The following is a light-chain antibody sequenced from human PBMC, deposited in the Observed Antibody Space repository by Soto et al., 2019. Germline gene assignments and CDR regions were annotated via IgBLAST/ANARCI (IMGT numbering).Light chain of an antibody. CDR1: QGLLHSNGYNY. CDR3: MQALQTPLT. Sequence: DIVMTQSPLSLPVTPGEPAPISCRSSQGLLHSNGYNYLDWYLQKPGQSPQLLIYLGSNRASGVPDRFSGSGSGTDFTLKISRVEAEDVGVYYCMQALQTPLTFGGGTKVDIK. CDR2: LGS. V-gene: IGKV2-28*01. J-gene: IGKJ4*01.